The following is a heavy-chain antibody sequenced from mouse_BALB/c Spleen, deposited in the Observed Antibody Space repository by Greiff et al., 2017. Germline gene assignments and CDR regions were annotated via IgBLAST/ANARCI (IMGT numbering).Heavy chain of an antibody. CDR2: ILPGSGST. CDR1: GYTFSSYW. Sequence: VKLKQSGAELMKPGASVKISCKATGYTFSSYWIEWVKQRPGHGLEWIGEILPGSGSTNYNEKFKGKATFTADTSSNTAYMQLSSLTSADSAVYYCARGNLYAWFAYWGQGTLVTVSA. V-gene: IGHV1-9*01. CDR3: ARGNLYAWFAY. J-gene: IGHJ3*01. D-gene: IGHD2-14*01.